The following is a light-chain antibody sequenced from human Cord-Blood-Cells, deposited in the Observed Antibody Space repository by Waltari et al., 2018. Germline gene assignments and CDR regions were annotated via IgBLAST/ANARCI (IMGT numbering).Light chain of an antibody. V-gene: IGLV2-23*01. J-gene: IGLJ2*01. CDR2: EGS. Sequence: QSALTQPASVSGSPGPSITISCTGTSSDVGSYTLVSWYQQQPGKAPKLMIYEGSKRPSGVSNRFSGSKSGNTASLTISGLQAEDEADYYCCSYAGSSTLVFGGGTKLTVL. CDR3: CSYAGSSTLV. CDR1: SSDVGSYTL.